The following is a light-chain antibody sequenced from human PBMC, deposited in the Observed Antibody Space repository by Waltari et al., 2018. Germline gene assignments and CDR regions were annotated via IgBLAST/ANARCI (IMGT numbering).Light chain of an antibody. CDR1: SCDIGNFDL. V-gene: IGLV2-23*02. CDR2: EVR. J-gene: IGLJ3*02. Sequence: QSALTQPASVSGSPGQSITIACTGPSCDIGNFDLVSWYQQHPDKAPKTAIDEVRKRPSGVSGRFSGSKAGYTASLTISGLQAEDEATYYCCAYAGSTTLLCGGGTKLTVL. CDR3: CAYAGSTTLL.